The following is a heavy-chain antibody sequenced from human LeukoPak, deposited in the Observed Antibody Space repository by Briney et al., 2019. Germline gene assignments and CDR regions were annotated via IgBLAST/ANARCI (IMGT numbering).Heavy chain of an antibody. V-gene: IGHV3-53*01. CDR1: GFTVSSNY. J-gene: IGHJ4*02. D-gene: IGHD6-19*01. CDR2: IYSGGST. Sequence: PGGSLRLSCAASGFTVSSNYMSWVRQAPGKGLEWVSVIYSGGSTYYADSVKGRFTISRDNSKNTPYLQMNSLRAEDTAVYYCAREYREQWLVRFSYFDYWGQGTLVTVSS. CDR3: AREYREQWLVRFSYFDY.